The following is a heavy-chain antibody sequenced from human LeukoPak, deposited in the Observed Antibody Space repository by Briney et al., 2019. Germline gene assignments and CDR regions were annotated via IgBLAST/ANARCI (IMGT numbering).Heavy chain of an antibody. CDR3: AKDRYSYAFEYSDS. Sequence: SGGSLRLSCVASGFTFSSYGMHWVRQAPGKGLDWVAVISNDGSKKYYADSVKGRFTISRDNSKNTLSLQVSSLRTEDTAVYYCAKDRYSYAFEYSDSWGQETLVTVSS. CDR1: GFTFSSYG. D-gene: IGHD5-18*01. V-gene: IGHV3-30*18. CDR2: ISNDGSKK. J-gene: IGHJ4*02.